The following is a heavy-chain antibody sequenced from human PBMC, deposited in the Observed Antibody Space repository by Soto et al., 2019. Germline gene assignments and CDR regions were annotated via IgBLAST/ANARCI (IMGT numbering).Heavy chain of an antibody. CDR2: IYHSGST. CDR3: ARARRVVVVVAAMGMDV. V-gene: IGHV4-39*07. D-gene: IGHD2-15*01. Sequence: SETLSLTCTVSGGSISSGDYYWSWIRQPPGKGLEWIGEIYHSGSTNYNPSLKSRVTISVDTSKNQFSLKLSSVTAADTAVYYCARARRVVVVVAAMGMDVWGQGTTVTVSS. CDR1: GGSISSGDYY. J-gene: IGHJ6*02.